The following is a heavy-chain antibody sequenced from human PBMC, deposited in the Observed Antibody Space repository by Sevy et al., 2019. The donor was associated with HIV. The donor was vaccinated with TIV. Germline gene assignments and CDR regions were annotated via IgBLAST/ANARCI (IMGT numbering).Heavy chain of an antibody. CDR2: IYPGGST. D-gene: IGHD4-17*01. V-gene: IGHV4-61*02. Sequence: SETLSLTCTVSGDSISSGLYYWSWIRQPAGKGLEWIGRIYPGGSTNYNPSLMGRVSISVDTSTNQFSLRLNSVTAADPAVHYCARDLPDYGDYGRFDPWGQGTLVTVSS. CDR1: GDSISSGLYY. J-gene: IGHJ5*02. CDR3: ARDLPDYGDYGRFDP.